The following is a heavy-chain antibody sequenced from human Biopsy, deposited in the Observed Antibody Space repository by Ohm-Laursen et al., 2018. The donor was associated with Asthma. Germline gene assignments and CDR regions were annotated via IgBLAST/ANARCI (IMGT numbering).Heavy chain of an antibody. Sequence: LSLTCAASGFTVSRDHMFWVRQAPGEGLEWVSVIYSDETSHTADSVRGRFTISRDFSKNTLHLQMHSLRVEDTAVYYCARGDSSGWSHYYFDYWGQGTLVTVSS. D-gene: IGHD6-19*01. CDR2: IYSDETS. CDR1: GFTVSRDH. V-gene: IGHV3-53*01. CDR3: ARGDSSGWSHYYFDY. J-gene: IGHJ4*02.